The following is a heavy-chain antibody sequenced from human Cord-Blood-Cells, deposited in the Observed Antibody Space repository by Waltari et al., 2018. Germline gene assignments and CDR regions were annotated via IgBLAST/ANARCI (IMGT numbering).Heavy chain of an antibody. J-gene: IGHJ5*02. CDR1: GYSISTGYY. V-gene: IGHV4-38-2*01. CDR2: IYHSGST. D-gene: IGHD6-6*01. CDR3: ARAKGFSSSSFNWFDP. Sequence: QVQLQESGPGLVKPSATPSLTCAVSGYSISTGYYWGWIRHPPGKGLEWIGSIYHSGSTYYNPSLKSRVTISVDTSKNQFSLKLSSVTAADTAVYYCARAKGFSSSSFNWFDPWGQGTLVTVSS.